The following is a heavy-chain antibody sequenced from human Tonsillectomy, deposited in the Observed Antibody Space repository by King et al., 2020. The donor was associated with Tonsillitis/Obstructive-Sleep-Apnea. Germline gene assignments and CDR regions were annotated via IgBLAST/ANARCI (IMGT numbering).Heavy chain of an antibody. V-gene: IGHV4-31*03. CDR2: ISHSGST. J-gene: IGHJ5*02. CDR3: ARDKGDSGPLDT. D-gene: IGHD5-12*01. CDR1: GDSITSRGSY. Sequence: VQLQESGPGLVRPSQTLYLTCTVSGDSITSRGSYWSWIRQHPGKGLEWIGFISHSGSTFYSPSLKSRISMSLSPSENQFSMHLTSVTAADTAVYYCARDKGDSGPLDTWGQGTLDSVSS.